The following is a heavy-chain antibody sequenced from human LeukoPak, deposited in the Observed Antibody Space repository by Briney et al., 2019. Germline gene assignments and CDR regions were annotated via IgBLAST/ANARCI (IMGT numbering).Heavy chain of an antibody. V-gene: IGHV4-59*08. D-gene: IGHD1-7*01. CDR1: GGSISSYY. J-gene: IGHJ5*02. Sequence: SETLSLTCTVSGGSISSYYWSWIRQPPGKGLEWIGYIYNSGSTNYNPSLKSRVTISVDTSKNQLSLKLSSVTAADTAVYYCARLRANWNYVNWFDPWGQGTLVTVSS. CDR2: IYNSGST. CDR3: ARLRANWNYVNWFDP.